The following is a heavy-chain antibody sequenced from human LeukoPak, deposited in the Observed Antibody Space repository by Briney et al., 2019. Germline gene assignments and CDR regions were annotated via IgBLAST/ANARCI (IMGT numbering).Heavy chain of an antibody. D-gene: IGHD2/OR15-2a*01. CDR1: GGSISSYY. CDR3: AGHHPRNTVDF. CDR2: ISDTGSI. Sequence: SETLSLTCTVSGGSISSYYWSWIRQPPGKGLEWIAYISDTGSINYNPSLKSRVTISLDTSENQFSLKLSSVTAADTAVYYCAGHHPRNTVDFWGQGTLVTVSS. V-gene: IGHV4-59*08. J-gene: IGHJ4*02.